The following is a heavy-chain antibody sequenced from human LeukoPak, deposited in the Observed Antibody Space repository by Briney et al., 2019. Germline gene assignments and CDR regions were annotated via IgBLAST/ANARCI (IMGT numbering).Heavy chain of an antibody. CDR1: GFTFSSYA. Sequence: TGGSLRLSCAASGFTFSSYAMHWVRQAPGKGLEWVSVIYSGGSTYYADSVKGRFTISRDNSKNTLYLQMNSLRAEDTAVYYCAREGAAGIFDYWGQGTLVTVSS. CDR2: IYSGGST. D-gene: IGHD6-13*01. J-gene: IGHJ4*02. CDR3: AREGAAGIFDY. V-gene: IGHV3-53*01.